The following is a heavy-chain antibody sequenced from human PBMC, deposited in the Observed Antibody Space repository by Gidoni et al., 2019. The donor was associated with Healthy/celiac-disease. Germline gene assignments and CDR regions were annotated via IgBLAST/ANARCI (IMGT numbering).Heavy chain of an antibody. CDR2: IYYSGST. Sequence: LEWIGYIYYSGSTYYNPSLKSRVTISVDTSKNQFSLKLSSVTAADTAVYYCARECSGGSCYLDYWGQGTLVTVSS. V-gene: IGHV4-31*02. J-gene: IGHJ4*02. CDR3: ARECSGGSCYLDY. D-gene: IGHD2-15*01.